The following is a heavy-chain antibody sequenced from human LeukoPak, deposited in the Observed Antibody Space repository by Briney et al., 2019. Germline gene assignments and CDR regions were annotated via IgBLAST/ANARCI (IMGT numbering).Heavy chain of an antibody. CDR3: ARLPRLMQETYCGGDCYEYAFDI. V-gene: IGHV4-34*01. J-gene: IGHJ3*02. Sequence: KPSETQSLTCAVYGGSFSGYYWSWIRQPPGKGLEWIGEINHSGSTNYNPSLKSRVTISVDTSKNQFSLKLSSVTAADTAVYYCARLPRLMQETYCGGDCYEYAFDIWGQGTMVTVSS. CDR2: INHSGST. D-gene: IGHD2-21*02. CDR1: GGSFSGYY.